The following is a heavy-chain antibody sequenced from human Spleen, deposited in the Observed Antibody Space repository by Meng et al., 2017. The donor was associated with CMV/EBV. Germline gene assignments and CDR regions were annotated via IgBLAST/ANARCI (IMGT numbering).Heavy chain of an antibody. D-gene: IGHD3-3*01. J-gene: IGHJ4*02. CDR2: INTYNGNT. CDR1: EYSFTGYG. Sequence: ASVKVSCKTSEYSFTGYGITWVRQAPGQGLEWMGWINTYNGNTNYAQNLQGRVTMSKDTSTRTAYMGLRSLRSDDTAVYYCARSITIFQIDFWGQGTLVTVSS. CDR3: ARSITIFQIDF. V-gene: IGHV1-18*01.